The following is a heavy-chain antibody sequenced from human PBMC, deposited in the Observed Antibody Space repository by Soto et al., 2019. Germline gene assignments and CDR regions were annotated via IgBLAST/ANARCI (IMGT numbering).Heavy chain of an antibody. J-gene: IGHJ4*02. CDR2: IKQDGSEK. D-gene: IGHD5-18*01. CDR3: ARGYSYTQPVFDY. V-gene: IGHV3-7*03. CDR1: GFTFSSYW. Sequence: PGGSLSLSCAASGFTFSSYWMSWVRQAPGKGLEWVANIKQDGSEKYYADSVKGRFTISRDNFKNTLYLQMNSLRAEDTAVYYCARGYSYTQPVFDYWGLGTLVTVSS.